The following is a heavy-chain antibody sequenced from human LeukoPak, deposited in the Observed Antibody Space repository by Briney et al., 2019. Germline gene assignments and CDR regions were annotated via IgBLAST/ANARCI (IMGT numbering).Heavy chain of an antibody. CDR1: GFTFSSYG. CDR3: AKDARITMIVVGFFDY. D-gene: IGHD3-22*01. V-gene: IGHV3-30*18. CDR2: ISYDGSNK. Sequence: PGGSLRLPCAASGFTFSSYGMHWVRQAPGKGLEWVAVISYDGSNKYYADSVKGRFTISRDNSKNTLYLQMNSLRAEDTAVYYCAKDARITMIVVGFFDYWGQGTLVTVSS. J-gene: IGHJ4*02.